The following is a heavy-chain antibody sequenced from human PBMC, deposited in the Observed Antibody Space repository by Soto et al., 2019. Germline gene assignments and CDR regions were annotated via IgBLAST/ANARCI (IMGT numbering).Heavy chain of an antibody. Sequence: GASVKVSCKASGYTFTTFPIHWVRQAPGQSLEWMGWISAAYGTTKYSQNFPGRVTITRDTSASTVYIELSSLRSEDTAVYYCARDAMVRGLIPYYFDFWGQGTLVTVSS. D-gene: IGHD3-10*01. CDR1: GYTFTTFP. CDR2: ISAAYGTT. CDR3: ARDAMVRGLIPYYFDF. J-gene: IGHJ4*02. V-gene: IGHV1-3*01.